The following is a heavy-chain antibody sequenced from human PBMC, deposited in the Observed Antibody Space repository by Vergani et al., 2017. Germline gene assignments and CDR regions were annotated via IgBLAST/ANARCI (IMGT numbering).Heavy chain of an antibody. V-gene: IGHV5-51*01. J-gene: IGHJ4*02. CDR3: ARLYGRDSSGSKYFDY. D-gene: IGHD3-22*01. CDR2: IHPADSDT. Sequence: EVQLVQSGAEVKKPGESLKISCQISGYSFTNYWIGWVRQMPGKGLEWMGIIHPADSDTRYSPSFQGQVTISVDKSISNAYLQRSSLRASDSAMYYCARLYGRDSSGSKYFDYWGQGTLGTVSS. CDR1: GYSFTNYW.